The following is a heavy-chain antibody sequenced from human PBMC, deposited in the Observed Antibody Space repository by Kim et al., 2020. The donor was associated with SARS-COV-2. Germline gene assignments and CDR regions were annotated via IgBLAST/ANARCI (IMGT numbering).Heavy chain of an antibody. CDR3: ARERGIQLWLYPDAFDI. D-gene: IGHD5-18*01. J-gene: IGHJ3*02. CDR1: GGSISSGGYY. CDR2: IYYSGST. Sequence: SETLSLTCTVSGGSISSGGYYWSWIRQHPGKGLEWIGYIYYSGSTYYNPSLKSRVTISVDTSKNQFSLKLSSVTAADTAVYYCARERGIQLWLYPDAFDIWGQGTMVTVSS. V-gene: IGHV4-31*03.